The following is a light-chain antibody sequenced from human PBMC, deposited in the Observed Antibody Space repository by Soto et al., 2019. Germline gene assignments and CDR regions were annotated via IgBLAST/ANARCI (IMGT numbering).Light chain of an antibody. V-gene: IGKV3-20*01. J-gene: IGKJ5*01. Sequence: EIVLTQSPGTLSLSPGERATLSYRASQSVSSSYLAWYQQKPGQAPRLLIYGASSRATGIPDRFSGSGAGTDFTLTISRLEPDDFAVYYCQQYGSSPPITLGQGTRLEIK. CDR1: QSVSSSY. CDR2: GAS. CDR3: QQYGSSPPIT.